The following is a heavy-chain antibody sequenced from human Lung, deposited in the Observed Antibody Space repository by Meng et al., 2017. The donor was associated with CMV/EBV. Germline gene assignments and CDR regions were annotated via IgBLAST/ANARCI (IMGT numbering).Heavy chain of an antibody. J-gene: IGHJ2*01. D-gene: IGHD7-27*01. Sequence: LQLEESRPGLVKPSETLSLTCTVSCGSISSSSYYWGWIRQPPGKGLEWIGSIYYSGSTYYNPSLKSRVTISVDTSKNQFSLKLSSVTAADTAVYYCASPLGILGIVDLWGRGTLVTVSS. CDR3: ASPLGILGIVDL. CDR2: IYYSGST. V-gene: IGHV4-39*01. CDR1: CGSISSSSYY.